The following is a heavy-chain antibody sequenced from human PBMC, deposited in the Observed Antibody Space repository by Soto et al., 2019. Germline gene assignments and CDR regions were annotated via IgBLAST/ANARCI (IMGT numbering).Heavy chain of an antibody. D-gene: IGHD3-16*02. CDR2: INVNSGGT. Sequence: QVQLVQSGAEVKKPGASVKVSCKASGYTFTGNYMHWVRQAPGQGFEWMGWINVNSGGTKNAQKFQGCVTMTRDSSISTAYMELSRLRPDYTAVYYCARGDKLSLYPQLEYWGQRTLVTVSS. V-gene: IGHV1-2*04. J-gene: IGHJ4*02. CDR1: GYTFTGNY. CDR3: ARGDKLSLYPQLEY.